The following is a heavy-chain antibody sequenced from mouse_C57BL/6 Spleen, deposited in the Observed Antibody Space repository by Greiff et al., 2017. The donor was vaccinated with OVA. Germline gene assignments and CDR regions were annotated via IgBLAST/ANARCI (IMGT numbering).Heavy chain of an antibody. D-gene: IGHD3-2*02. J-gene: IGHJ2*01. CDR3: ARGQLRLFDY. Sequence: VKLQQPGAELVKPGASVKLSCKASGYTFTSYWMQWVKQRPGQGLEWIGEIDPSDSYTNYNQKFKGKATLTVDTSSSTAYMQLSSLTSEDSAVYYCARGQLRLFDYWGQGTTLTVSS. CDR2: IDPSDSYT. CDR1: GYTFTSYW. V-gene: IGHV1-50*01.